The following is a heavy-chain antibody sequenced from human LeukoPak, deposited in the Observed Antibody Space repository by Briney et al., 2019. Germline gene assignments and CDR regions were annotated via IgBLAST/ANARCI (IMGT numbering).Heavy chain of an antibody. J-gene: IGHJ5*02. V-gene: IGHV1-18*01. CDR1: GYTFTSYG. D-gene: IGHD4-17*01. CDR3: ARAQTDYGDYWFDP. Sequence: ASVKVSCKASGYTFTSYGISWVRQAPGQGLEWMGWISAYNGNANYAQKLQGRVTMTTDTSTSTAYMELRSLRSDDTAVYYCARAQTDYGDYWFDPWGQGTLVTVSS. CDR2: ISAYNGNA.